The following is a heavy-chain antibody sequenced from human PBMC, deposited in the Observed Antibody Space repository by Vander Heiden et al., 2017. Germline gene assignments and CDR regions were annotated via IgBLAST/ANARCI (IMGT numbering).Heavy chain of an antibody. CDR3: ARAGFGDLY. Sequence: EVQLVESGGGLVQPGGSLRLSCAASGFTFNTYWMNWVRQAPGKGLEWVANIKEDGREKNYVGSVKGRFTISRDNARNSLYLQMNSLRVEDTAVYYCARAGFGDLYWGQGTLVTVSS. J-gene: IGHJ4*02. CDR2: IKEDGREK. CDR1: GFTFNTYW. D-gene: IGHD3-10*01. V-gene: IGHV3-7*01.